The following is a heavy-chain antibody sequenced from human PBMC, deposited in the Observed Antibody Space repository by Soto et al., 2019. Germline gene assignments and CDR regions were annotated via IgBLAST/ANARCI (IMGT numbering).Heavy chain of an antibody. Sequence: ASVKVSCKASGYTFTSYGISWVRQAPGQGLEWMGWISAYNGNTNYAQKLQGRVTMTTDTSTSTAYMELRSLRSDDTAVYYCARAKVGSGWYRYQGIYGMDVWGQGTTVTVS. CDR1: GYTFTSYG. CDR2: ISAYNGNT. CDR3: ARAKVGSGWYRYQGIYGMDV. J-gene: IGHJ6*02. V-gene: IGHV1-18*01. D-gene: IGHD6-19*01.